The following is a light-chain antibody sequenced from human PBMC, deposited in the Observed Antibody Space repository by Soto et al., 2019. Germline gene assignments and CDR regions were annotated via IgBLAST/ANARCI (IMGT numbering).Light chain of an antibody. CDR1: QSVGSSY. V-gene: IGKV3-20*01. Sequence: EIVLTQSPGTLSLSPGERATLSCRASQSVGSSYLAWYQQKPGQAHRHLIYGASSRATGIPDRFSGSGSGTDVTLTISRLEPEDFAVYYCQQYGSSPTWTFGQGTKVEI. CDR2: GAS. J-gene: IGKJ1*01. CDR3: QQYGSSPTWT.